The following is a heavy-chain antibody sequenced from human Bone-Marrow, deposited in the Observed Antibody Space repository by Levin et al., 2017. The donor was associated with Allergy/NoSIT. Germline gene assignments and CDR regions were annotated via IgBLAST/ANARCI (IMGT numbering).Heavy chain of an antibody. J-gene: IGHJ4*02. D-gene: IGHD3-22*01. CDR1: GFTFSSYG. CDR2: ISYDGSNK. V-gene: IGHV3-30*18. Sequence: PGGSLRLSCAASGFTFSSYGMHWVRQAPGKGLEWVAVISYDGSNKYYADSVKGRFTISRDNSKNTLYLQMNSLRAEDTAVYYCAKDPQERTMIVVVAIMDTYFDYWGQGTLVTVSS. CDR3: AKDPQERTMIVVVAIMDTYFDY.